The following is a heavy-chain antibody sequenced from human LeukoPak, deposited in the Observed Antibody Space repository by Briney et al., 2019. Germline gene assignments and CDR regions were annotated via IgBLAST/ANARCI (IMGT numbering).Heavy chain of an antibody. D-gene: IGHD1-14*01. V-gene: IGHV5-51*01. Sequence: KTGESLKISCKGSEYSFTNCWIGWVRQQPGRGLEWMGLIYPENSYARYSPSLQGQVIMSVDKSISTAYLQWNNLKASDTAMYYCARQNREDATGRKFDPWGQGTLVIVSS. CDR3: ARQNREDATGRKFDP. J-gene: IGHJ5*02. CDR2: IYPENSYA. CDR1: EYSFTNCW.